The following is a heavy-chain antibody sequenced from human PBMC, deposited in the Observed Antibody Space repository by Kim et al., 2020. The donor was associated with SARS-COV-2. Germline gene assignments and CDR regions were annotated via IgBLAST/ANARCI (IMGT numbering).Heavy chain of an antibody. J-gene: IGHJ3*02. CDR3: ARDRVAVAGFDAFDI. V-gene: IGHV4-39*07. Sequence: PSLKSRVTISVDTSKNQFSLKLSSVTAADTAVYYCARDRVAVAGFDAFDIWGQGTMVTVSS. D-gene: IGHD6-19*01.